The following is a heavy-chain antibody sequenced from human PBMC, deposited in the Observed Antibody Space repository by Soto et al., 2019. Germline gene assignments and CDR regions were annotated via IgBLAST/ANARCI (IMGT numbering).Heavy chain of an antibody. CDR1: GFTFSSYG. D-gene: IGHD3-9*01. Sequence: PGGSLRLSCAASGFTFSSYGMHWVRQAPGKGLEWVAVISYDGSNKYYADSVKGRFTISRDNSKNTLYLQMNSLRAEDTAVYYCAKGRYFDWSAPRGLNWFDPWGQGTLVTVSS. CDR2: ISYDGSNK. V-gene: IGHV3-30*18. CDR3: AKGRYFDWSAPRGLNWFDP. J-gene: IGHJ5*02.